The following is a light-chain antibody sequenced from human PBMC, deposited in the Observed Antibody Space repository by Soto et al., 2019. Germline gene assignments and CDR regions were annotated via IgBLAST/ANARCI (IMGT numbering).Light chain of an antibody. CDR2: EVS. Sequence: QSVLTKPPSVSGSPGQSVAISCTGTSSDVGSYNRVSWYQQPPGTPPTDKFYEVSNRPAGVPVRFSGSKSGNTAPLPISGPQAVDEADYSCSSPTSSSTYVFATGTKVTVL. CDR3: SSPTSSSTYV. J-gene: IGLJ1*01. V-gene: IGLV2-18*02. CDR1: SSDVGSYNR.